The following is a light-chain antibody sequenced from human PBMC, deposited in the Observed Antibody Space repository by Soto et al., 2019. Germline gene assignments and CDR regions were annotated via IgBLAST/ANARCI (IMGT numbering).Light chain of an antibody. CDR2: DVS. Sequence: QSVLTQPASVSGSPGQSITISCTGTSSDVGGYNYVSWYQQHPGKAPKLMIYDVSHRPSGVSNRFSGSKSGNTASLTISGLQAGDEADYYCSSYTSSNTVIFGGGTKLTVL. V-gene: IGLV2-14*01. CDR3: SSYTSSNTVI. J-gene: IGLJ2*01. CDR1: SSDVGGYNY.